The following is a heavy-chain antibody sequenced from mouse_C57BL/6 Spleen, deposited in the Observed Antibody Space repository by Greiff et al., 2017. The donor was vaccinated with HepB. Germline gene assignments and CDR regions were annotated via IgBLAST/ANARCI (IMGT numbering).Heavy chain of an antibody. CDR3: ARGGLLLHYFDY. J-gene: IGHJ2*01. CDR2: ISYSGST. Sequence: DVKLQESGPGMVKPSQSLSLTCTVTGYSITSGYDWHWIRHFPGNKLEWMGYISYSGSTNYNPSLKSRISITHDTSKNHFFLKLNSVTTEDTATYYCARGGLLLHYFDYWGQGTTLTVSS. CDR1: GYSITSGYD. D-gene: IGHD2-3*01. V-gene: IGHV3-1*01.